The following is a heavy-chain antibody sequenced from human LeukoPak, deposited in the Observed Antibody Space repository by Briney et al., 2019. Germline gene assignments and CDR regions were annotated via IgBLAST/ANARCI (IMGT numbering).Heavy chain of an antibody. CDR2: ISYDGSNK. J-gene: IGHJ4*02. CDR1: GFTFSSYG. Sequence: GGSLRLSCAASGFTFSSYGMHWVRQAPGKGLEWVAVISYDGSNKYYADSVKGRFTISRDNSKNTLYLQMNSLRAEDTAVYYCAKEGRTYYYGSGSYAVAHFDYWGQGTLVTVSS. D-gene: IGHD3-10*01. CDR3: AKEGRTYYYGSGSYAVAHFDY. V-gene: IGHV3-30*18.